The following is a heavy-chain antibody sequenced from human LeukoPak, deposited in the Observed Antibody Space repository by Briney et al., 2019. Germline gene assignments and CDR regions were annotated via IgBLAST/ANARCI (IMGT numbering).Heavy chain of an antibody. D-gene: IGHD6-19*01. J-gene: IGHJ4*02. Sequence: SQALSLTCAISGDSVSSNSAAWNWIRQSPSRGLEWLGRTYYRSNWYNDYAVSVKSRITIYPDTSKNQFSLPLSSVTPEDMAVYYCARDPTSGWFGYFDYWGQGTLVTVSS. CDR3: ARDPTSGWFGYFDY. CDR1: GDSVSSNSAA. CDR2: TYYRSNWYN. V-gene: IGHV6-1*01.